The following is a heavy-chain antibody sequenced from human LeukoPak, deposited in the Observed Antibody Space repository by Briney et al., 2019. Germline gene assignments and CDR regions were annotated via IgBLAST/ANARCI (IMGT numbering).Heavy chain of an antibody. Sequence: PSETLSLTCSVSGGSVRSDISHWSWIRQPPGTGLEWIGYVHYSGSANYNPSLESRVTMSLDNPKNQFSLDLTSVTAADTAVYYCARNRGWYATDVWGQGAAVTVSS. CDR1: GGSVRSDISH. J-gene: IGHJ6*02. V-gene: IGHV4-61*01. CDR3: ARNRGWYATDV. D-gene: IGHD6-19*01. CDR2: VHYSGSA.